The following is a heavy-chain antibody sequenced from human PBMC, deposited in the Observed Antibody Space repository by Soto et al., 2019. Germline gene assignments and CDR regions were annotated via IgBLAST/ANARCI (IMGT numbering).Heavy chain of an antibody. CDR3: VRSKRGYSYGTPFDY. CDR1: GFTFDDYA. CDR2: ISWNSGNI. V-gene: IGHV3-9*01. Sequence: PGVSLRLSCAASGFTFDDYAMYLVRQVLGKGLEWVSSISWNSGNIGYADSVKGRFTTSRDNAENSLYLQMNSLRPEDTALYYCVRSKRGYSYGTPFDYWGQGT. J-gene: IGHJ4*02. D-gene: IGHD5-18*01.